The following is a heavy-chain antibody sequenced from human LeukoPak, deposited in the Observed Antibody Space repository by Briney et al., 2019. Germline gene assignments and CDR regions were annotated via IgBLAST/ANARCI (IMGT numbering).Heavy chain of an antibody. CDR2: INPNSGGT. J-gene: IGHJ4*02. V-gene: IGHV1-2*02. D-gene: IGHD6-19*01. Sequence: VASVKVSCKASGYTFTGYYMHWVRQAPGQGLEWMGWINPNSGGTNYAQKFQGRVTMTRDTSISTAYMELSRLRSDDTAVYYCASRYSSGWYELDYWGQGTLVTVSS. CDR1: GYTFTGYY. CDR3: ASRYSSGWYELDY.